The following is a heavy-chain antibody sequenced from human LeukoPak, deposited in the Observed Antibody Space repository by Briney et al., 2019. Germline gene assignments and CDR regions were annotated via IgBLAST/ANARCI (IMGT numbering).Heavy chain of an antibody. J-gene: IGHJ3*01. CDR1: GFIFNNYA. V-gene: IGHV3-23*01. Sequence: GGTLRLSCAASGFIFNNYALSWVRQTPGKGLEWVSAISGSGRNTYYADSVKGRFTISRDNSRSTVDLQMHSLRVEDTGIYYCARDEIPSGTWGQGTMVIVSS. CDR3: ARDEIPSGT. CDR2: ISGSGRNT. D-gene: IGHD6-25*01.